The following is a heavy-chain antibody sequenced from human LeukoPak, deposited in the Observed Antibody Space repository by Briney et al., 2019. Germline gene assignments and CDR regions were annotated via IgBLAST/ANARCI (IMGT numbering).Heavy chain of an antibody. V-gene: IGHV1-8*03. Sequence: ASVKVSCKASGYTFTSYDINWVRQATGQGLEWMGWMNPNSGNTGYAQKFQGRVTITRNTSISTAYMELSSLRSEDTAVYYCAREASSGYSFDYWGQGTLVTVSS. CDR1: GYTFTSYD. CDR3: AREASSGYSFDY. J-gene: IGHJ4*02. D-gene: IGHD3-22*01. CDR2: MNPNSGNT.